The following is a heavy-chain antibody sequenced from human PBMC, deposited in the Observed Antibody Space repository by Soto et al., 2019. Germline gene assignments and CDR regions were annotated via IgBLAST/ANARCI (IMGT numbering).Heavy chain of an antibody. CDR1: GFSFGDSA. J-gene: IGHJ6*02. CDR3: AVTDLPFRPLTEPTENGMDV. V-gene: IGHV1-58*01. D-gene: IGHD3-3*02. CDR2: IVVVNGNT. Sequence: ELVQSGPEAREPGTSVKVSCRASGFSFGDSAVQWVRQGRGQRLEWIGWIVVVNGNTNYAQKFEGRVTLTRDASRSTSRMELTSLSSEDTAVYFCAVTDLPFRPLTEPTENGMDVWGQGTTVTVSS.